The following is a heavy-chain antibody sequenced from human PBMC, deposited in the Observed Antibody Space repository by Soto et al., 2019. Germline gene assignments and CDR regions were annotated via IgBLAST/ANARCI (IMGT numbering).Heavy chain of an antibody. CDR2: MNPNSANT. D-gene: IGHD2-21*02. CDR3: ARDARIVVVTAIRISGFDP. J-gene: IGHJ5*02. V-gene: IGHV1-8*01. CDR1: GYSFTTYD. Sequence: VASVKVSCKISGYSFTTYDINWVRQATGQGLEWMGWMNPNSANTGYAQKFQGRVTMTTDTSTSTAYMELRSLRSDDTAVYYCARDARIVVVTAIRISGFDPWGQGTLVTVSS.